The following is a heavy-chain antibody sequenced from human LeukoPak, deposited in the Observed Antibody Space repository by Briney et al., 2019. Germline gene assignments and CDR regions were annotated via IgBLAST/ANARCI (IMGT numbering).Heavy chain of an antibody. Sequence: GGSLRLSCAVSGYSVSTYAMSWLRQAPGRGLEWVSSMGGSGAKTNYADSEKGRFTISRDNSKNTPYLHMNILCGFTVFGVVIKGGGMDVWGQGTTVTVSS. CDR1: GYSVSTYA. V-gene: IGHV3-23*01. CDR3: KGGGMDV. J-gene: IGHJ6*02. D-gene: IGHD3-3*01. CDR2: MGGSGAKT.